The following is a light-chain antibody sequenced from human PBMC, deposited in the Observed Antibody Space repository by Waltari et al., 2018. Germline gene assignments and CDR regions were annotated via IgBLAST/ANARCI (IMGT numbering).Light chain of an antibody. CDR3: QQYYSGRT. J-gene: IGKJ1*01. Sequence: DIVMTQSPDSLAVSLGERATINCKSSQSVLYSSNNKNYLAWYQQRPGQPPKLLISWASNRESGVPDRFRGSGSETDFTLTISSLQAEDVAVYYCQQYYSGRTFGQGTKVEIK. V-gene: IGKV4-1*01. CDR1: QSVLYSSNNKNY. CDR2: WAS.